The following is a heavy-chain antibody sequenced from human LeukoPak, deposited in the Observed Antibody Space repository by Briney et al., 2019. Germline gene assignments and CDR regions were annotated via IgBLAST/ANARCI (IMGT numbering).Heavy chain of an antibody. J-gene: IGHJ4*02. Sequence: SETLSLTCTVSGGSISSSSYYWGWIRQPPGKGLEWIGSIYYSGSTYHNPSLKSRVAISVDTPKNQFSLKLSSVTAADTAVYYCARDHACSNGVCSYFDYWGQGTLVTVSS. D-gene: IGHD2-8*01. CDR3: ARDHACSNGVCSYFDY. V-gene: IGHV4-39*07. CDR2: IYYSGST. CDR1: GGSISSSSYY.